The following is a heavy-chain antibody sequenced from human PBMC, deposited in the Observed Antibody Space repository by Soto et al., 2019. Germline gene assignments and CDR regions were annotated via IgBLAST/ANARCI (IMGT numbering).Heavy chain of an antibody. Sequence: GASVKVSCKTSGDTFTDSSMHWVRQAPGQGLELMGWINLNSGDTNYAEKFRGRVTMTRDTSIITAYMELTRLKSDDTAVYYCARDLGGYDLYGPDTWGQGTLVTVYS. CDR2: INLNSGDT. CDR3: ARDLGGYDLYGPDT. D-gene: IGHD5-12*01. CDR1: GDTFTDSS. V-gene: IGHV1-2*02. J-gene: IGHJ5*02.